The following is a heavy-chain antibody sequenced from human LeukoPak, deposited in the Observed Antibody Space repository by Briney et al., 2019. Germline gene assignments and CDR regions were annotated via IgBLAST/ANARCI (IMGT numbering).Heavy chain of an antibody. CDR2: ISGSGGST. J-gene: IGHJ6*02. V-gene: IGHV3-23*01. Sequence: GGSLRLSCAASGFTFSSYAMSWVRQAPGKGLEWVSDISGSGGSTYYADSVKGRFTISRDNSKNTLYLQMNSLRAEDTAVYYCAKAGAGAAFLYYYYYGMDVWGQGTTVTVSS. CDR1: GFTFSSYA. CDR3: AKAGAGAAFLYYYYYGMDV. D-gene: IGHD6-13*01.